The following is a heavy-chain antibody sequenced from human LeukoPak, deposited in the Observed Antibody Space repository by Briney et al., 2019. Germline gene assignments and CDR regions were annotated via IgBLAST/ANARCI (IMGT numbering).Heavy chain of an antibody. D-gene: IGHD5-12*01. CDR2: IKQDGSEK. CDR3: ARDKYMSGHIGNLFDP. J-gene: IGHJ5*02. Sequence: PGGSLRLSCAASGFTFSNYWMSWVRQTPGKGLEWVANIKQDGSEKYYVDSVKGRFTISRDNTKKSLSLQMNSLRDEDTAVYYCARDKYMSGHIGNLFDPWGQGTLVTVSS. CDR1: GFTFSNYW. V-gene: IGHV3-7*01.